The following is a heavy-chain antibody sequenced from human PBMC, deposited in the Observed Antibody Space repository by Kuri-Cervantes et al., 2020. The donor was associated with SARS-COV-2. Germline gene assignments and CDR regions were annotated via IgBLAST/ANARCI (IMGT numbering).Heavy chain of an antibody. Sequence: ASVKVSCKASGYTFTSYYMHWVRQAPGQGLEWMGIINPSGGSTSYAQKFQGRVTMTRDTSTSTVYMELSSLRSEDTALYYCARGLSSSWYAGYFDYWGQGTLVTVSS. V-gene: IGHV1-46*01. CDR3: ARGLSSSWYAGYFDY. D-gene: IGHD6-13*01. J-gene: IGHJ4*02. CDR2: INPSGGST. CDR1: GYTFTSYY.